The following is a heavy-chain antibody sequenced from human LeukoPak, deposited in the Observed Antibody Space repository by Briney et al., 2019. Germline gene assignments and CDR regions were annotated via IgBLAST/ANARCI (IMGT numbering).Heavy chain of an antibody. V-gene: IGHV4-34*01. D-gene: IGHD3-3*01. J-gene: IGHJ4*02. CDR3: ARAPYDYDFWSGYQNY. CDR2: INHSGST. Sequence: KPSETLSLTCAVYGGSFSGYYWSWIRRPPGKGLEWIGEINHSGSTNYNPSLKSRVTISVDTSKNQFSLKLSSVTAADTAVYYCARAPYDYDFWSGYQNYWGQGTLVTVSS. CDR1: GGSFSGYY.